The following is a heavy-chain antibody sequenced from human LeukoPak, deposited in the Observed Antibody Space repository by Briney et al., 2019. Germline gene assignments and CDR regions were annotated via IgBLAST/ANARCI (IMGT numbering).Heavy chain of an antibody. D-gene: IGHD1-26*01. CDR2: INPNSGGT. CDR1: GYTFTGYY. J-gene: IGHJ3*02. CDR3: ARVGAPKSDAFDI. V-gene: IGHV1-2*02. Sequence: ASVKVSCKASGYTFTGYYMHWVRQAPGQELERMGWINPNSGGTSYAQKFQGRVTMTRDTSISTAYMELSRLRSDDTAVYYCARVGAPKSDAFDIWGQGTMVTVSS.